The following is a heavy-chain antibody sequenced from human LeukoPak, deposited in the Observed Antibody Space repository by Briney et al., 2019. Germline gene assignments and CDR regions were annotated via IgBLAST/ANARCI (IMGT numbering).Heavy chain of an antibody. CDR1: GGSFSGYY. J-gene: IGHJ4*02. V-gene: IGHV4-34*01. D-gene: IGHD5-12*01. CDR2: INHSGST. Sequence: HPSETLSLTCAVYGGSFSGYYWSWIRQPPGKGLEWIGEINHSGSTNYNPSLKSRVTISVDTSKNQFSLKLSSVTAADTAVYYCARHSAGGRLRYFDYWGQGTLVTVSS. CDR3: ARHSAGGRLRYFDY.